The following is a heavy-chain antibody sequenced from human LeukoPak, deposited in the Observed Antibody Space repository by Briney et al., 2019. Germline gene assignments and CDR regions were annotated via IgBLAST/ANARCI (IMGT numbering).Heavy chain of an antibody. CDR2: ISGSGDST. V-gene: IGHV3-23*01. J-gene: IGHJ4*02. D-gene: IGHD6-13*01. CDR3: AKTRPLDSSSWSHGDY. CDR1: GFTFDDYA. Sequence: GGSLRLSCAASGFTFDDYAMSWVRQAPGKGLEWVSAISGSGDSTYYGDSVKGRFTISRDNSKNTLYLQMNSLRAEDTAVYYCAKTRPLDSSSWSHGDYWGQGTLVTVSS.